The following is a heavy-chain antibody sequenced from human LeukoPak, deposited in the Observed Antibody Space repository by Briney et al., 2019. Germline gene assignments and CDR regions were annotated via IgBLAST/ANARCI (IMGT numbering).Heavy chain of an antibody. CDR3: ARDRVKAGYFDY. Sequence: GGSLRLSCAASGFTFDDYGMSWVRQAPGKGLEWVSGINWNGGSTGYADSVKGRFTISRDNSKNTLYLQMNSLRAEDTAVYYCARDRVKAGYFDYWGQGTLVTVSS. CDR2: INWNGGST. CDR1: GFTFDDYG. J-gene: IGHJ4*02. D-gene: IGHD3-10*01. V-gene: IGHV3-20*04.